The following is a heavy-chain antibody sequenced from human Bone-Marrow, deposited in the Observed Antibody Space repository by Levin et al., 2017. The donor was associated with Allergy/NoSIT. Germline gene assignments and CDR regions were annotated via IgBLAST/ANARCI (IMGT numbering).Heavy chain of an antibody. CDR1: GFTFSGSA. CDR2: IRSKASNYAT. V-gene: IGHV3-73*01. D-gene: IGHD6-13*01. CDR3: TRPRGAADSGEPFDI. J-gene: IGHJ3*02. Sequence: GESLKISCAVSGFTFSGSAIHWVRQASGKGLEWIGQIRSKASNYATTYAASLKGRSTISRDESDNTVYLQMNSLKTEDTAVYYCTRPRGAADSGEPFDIWGQGTMVTVSS.